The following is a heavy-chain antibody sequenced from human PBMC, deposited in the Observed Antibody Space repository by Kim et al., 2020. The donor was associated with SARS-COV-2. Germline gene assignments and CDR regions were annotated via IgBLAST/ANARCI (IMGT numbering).Heavy chain of an antibody. D-gene: IGHD3-10*01. CDR3: ARGFGLYYGSGEALYYFDY. J-gene: IGHJ4*02. Sequence: SETLSLTCAVYGGSFSGYYWSWIRQPPGKGLEWIGEINHSGSTNYNPSLKSRVTISVDTSKNQFSLKLSSVTAADTAVYYCARGFGLYYGSGEALYYFDYWGQGTLVTVSS. CDR1: GGSFSGYY. V-gene: IGHV4-34*01. CDR2: INHSGST.